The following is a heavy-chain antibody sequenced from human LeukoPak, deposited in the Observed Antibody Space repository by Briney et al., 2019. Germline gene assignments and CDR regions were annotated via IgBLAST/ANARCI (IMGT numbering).Heavy chain of an antibody. J-gene: IGHJ6*03. Sequence: SETLSLTCTVSGGSISSYYWTWIRQPPGKGLEWIGYIYYTGSTNYNPSLKSRVTISVDTSKNQFSLKLSSVTAADTAVYYCAWSSDSRYYYYYMDVWGKGTTLTVSS. CDR1: GGSISSYY. CDR3: AWSSDSRYYYYYMDV. CDR2: IYYTGST. V-gene: IGHV4-59*01. D-gene: IGHD3-3*01.